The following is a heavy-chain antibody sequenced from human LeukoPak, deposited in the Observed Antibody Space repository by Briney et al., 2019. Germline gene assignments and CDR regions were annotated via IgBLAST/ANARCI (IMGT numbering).Heavy chain of an antibody. Sequence: GASVKVSCKASGYTFTSYGISWARQAPGQGLEWMGWISAYNGNTNYAQKLQGRVTMTTDTSTSTAYMELRSLRSDDTAVYYCATGMTTVNHAEYFQHWGQGTLVTVSS. CDR1: GYTFTSYG. CDR3: ATGMTTVNHAEYFQH. J-gene: IGHJ1*01. D-gene: IGHD4-11*01. V-gene: IGHV1-18*01. CDR2: ISAYNGNT.